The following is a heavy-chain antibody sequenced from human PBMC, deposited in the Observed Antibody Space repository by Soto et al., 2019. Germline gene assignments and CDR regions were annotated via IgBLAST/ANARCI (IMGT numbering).Heavy chain of an antibody. J-gene: IGHJ5*02. CDR2: INHSGST. CDR1: GGSFSGYY. D-gene: IGHD6-13*01. Sequence: SETLSLTCAVYGGSFSGYYWSWIRQPPGKGLEWIGEINHSGSTNYNPSLKCRVTISVDTSKNQFSLKLSSVTAADTAVYYCARGLIGSIAAAKYPRDWFDPWGQGTLVTVSS. CDR3: ARGLIGSIAAAKYPRDWFDP. V-gene: IGHV4-34*01.